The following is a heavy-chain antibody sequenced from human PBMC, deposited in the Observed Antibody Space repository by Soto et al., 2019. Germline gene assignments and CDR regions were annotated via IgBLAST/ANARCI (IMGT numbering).Heavy chain of an antibody. V-gene: IGHV1-2*04. J-gene: IGHJ6*03. CDR1: GYTFTGYY. Sequence: GASVKLSCKASGYTFTGYYMHWVRQAPGQGLEWMGWINPNSGGTNYAQKFQGWVTMTRDTSISTAYMELSRLRSADTAVYSCERSKSVWFGDLLWDCYYMAFLRKGTTVLVS. D-gene: IGHD3-10*01. CDR2: INPNSGGT. CDR3: ERSKSVWFGDLLWDCYYMAF.